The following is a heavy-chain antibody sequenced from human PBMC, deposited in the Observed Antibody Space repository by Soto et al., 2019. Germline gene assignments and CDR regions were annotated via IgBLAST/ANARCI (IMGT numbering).Heavy chain of an antibody. Sequence: QVQLQESGPGLVKPSETLSLTCTVSGGSISSYYWSWIRQPPGKGLEWIGYIYYSGSTNYNPSLKSRVTISVDTSKNQVSLMLSSVTAADTAVYYGARLWGWSVDYGGQGTLVTVSS. V-gene: IGHV4-59*08. CDR3: ARLWGWSVDY. CDR1: GGSISSYY. J-gene: IGHJ4*02. D-gene: IGHD3-16*01. CDR2: IYYSGST.